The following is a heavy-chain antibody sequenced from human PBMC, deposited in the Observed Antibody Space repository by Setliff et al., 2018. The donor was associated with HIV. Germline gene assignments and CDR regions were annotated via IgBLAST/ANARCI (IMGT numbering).Heavy chain of an antibody. V-gene: IGHV4-39*02. CDR3: ARPTTGVGGGAAFDI. Sequence: PSETLSLTCTVSGDSITSGHFYWGWIRQAPGKGLEWIANILYGGNTYYNPSLKSRVTISVDTSKNHFSLKLNSVTAADTAVYFCARPTTGVGGGAAFDIWGQGTMVTVSS. D-gene: IGHD2-8*01. CDR2: ILYGGNT. J-gene: IGHJ3*02. CDR1: GDSITSGHFY.